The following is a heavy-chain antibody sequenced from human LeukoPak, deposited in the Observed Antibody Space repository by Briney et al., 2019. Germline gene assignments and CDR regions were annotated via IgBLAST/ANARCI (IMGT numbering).Heavy chain of an antibody. Sequence: SETLSLTCEVSGYSISSDKYWGWIRQPPGKGLEGIGTIYHTGITFYNPSLKSRLSISVHTSKNQFSLRFTSVTAADTAIYYCARSHSGWQGHNNWFDPWGQGTLVTVSS. CDR1: GYSISSDKY. D-gene: IGHD6-19*01. V-gene: IGHV4-38-2*01. CDR2: IYHTGIT. CDR3: ARSHSGWQGHNNWFDP. J-gene: IGHJ5*02.